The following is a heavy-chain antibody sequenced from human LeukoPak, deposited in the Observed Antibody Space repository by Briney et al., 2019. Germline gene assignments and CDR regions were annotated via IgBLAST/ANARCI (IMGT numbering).Heavy chain of an antibody. CDR2: ISSSGSSI. D-gene: IGHD3-10*01. CDR3: ARDHGSGSYYDN. Sequence: GGSLRLSCAASGFTFSSYSMNWVRQAPGRGPEWVSSISSSGSSIYYADSVKGRFTISRDNAKNSLYLQMSSLRAEDTAVYYCARDHGSGSYYDNWGQGTLVTVSS. J-gene: IGHJ4*02. V-gene: IGHV3-21*01. CDR1: GFTFSSYS.